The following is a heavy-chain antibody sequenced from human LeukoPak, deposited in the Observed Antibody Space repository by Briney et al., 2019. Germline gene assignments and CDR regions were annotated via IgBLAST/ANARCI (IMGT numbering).Heavy chain of an antibody. CDR3: AREGDVLLWFGELEFDY. V-gene: IGHV1-8*02. CDR2: MNPNSGNT. D-gene: IGHD3-10*01. J-gene: IGHJ4*02. Sequence: ASVKVSCKASGGTFSSYAISWVRQAPGQGLEWMGWMNPNSGNTSYAQKFQGRVTMTRNTSISTAYMELSSLRSEDTAVYYCAREGDVLLWFGELEFDYWGQGTLVTVSS. CDR1: GGTFSSYA.